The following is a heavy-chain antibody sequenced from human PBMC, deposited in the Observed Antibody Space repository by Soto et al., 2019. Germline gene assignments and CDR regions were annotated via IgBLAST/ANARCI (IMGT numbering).Heavy chain of an antibody. D-gene: IGHD6-6*01. CDR1: GYSFTSYW. J-gene: IGHJ6*02. V-gene: IGHV5-51*01. CDR3: ARQVYSSYVPNHAHGMDV. CDR2: IYPGDSDT. Sequence: PGESLKISCKGSGYSFTSYWIGWVRQMPGKGLEWMGIIYPGDSDTRYSPSFQGQVTISADKSISTAYLQWSSLKASDTAMYYCARQVYSSYVPNHAHGMDVWGQGNTVTVSS.